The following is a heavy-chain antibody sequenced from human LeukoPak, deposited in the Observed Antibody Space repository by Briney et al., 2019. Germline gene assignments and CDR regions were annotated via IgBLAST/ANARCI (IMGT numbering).Heavy chain of an antibody. Sequence: SETLSLTCTVSGGSISSYYWSWIRQPPGKGLEWIGYIYYSGSTNYNPSLKSRVTISVDTSKNQLSLKLSSVTAADTAVYYCARGGIVVVVAAEAPSGSWFDPWGQGTLVTVSS. V-gene: IGHV4-59*08. CDR2: IYYSGST. CDR1: GGSISSYY. D-gene: IGHD2-15*01. CDR3: ARGGIVVVVAAEAPSGSWFDP. J-gene: IGHJ5*02.